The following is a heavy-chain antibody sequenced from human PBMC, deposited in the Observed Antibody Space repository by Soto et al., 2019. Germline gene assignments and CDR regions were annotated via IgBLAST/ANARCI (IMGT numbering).Heavy chain of an antibody. V-gene: IGHV3-33*01. CDR2: IWYDGSNK. D-gene: IGHD2-21*02. CDR1: GFTFSSYG. J-gene: IGHJ2*01. CDR3: ARDVMVTAMVMWYFDL. Sequence: QVQLVESGGGVDQPGRSLRLSCAASGFTFSSYGMHWVRQAPGKGLEWVAVIWYDGSNKYYADSVKGRFTISRDNSKNTLYLQMNSLRAEDTAVYYCARDVMVTAMVMWYFDLWGRGTLVTVSS.